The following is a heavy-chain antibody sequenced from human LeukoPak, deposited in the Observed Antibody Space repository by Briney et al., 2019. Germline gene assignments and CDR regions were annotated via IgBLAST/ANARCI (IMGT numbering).Heavy chain of an antibody. J-gene: IGHJ5*02. CDR1: GGSISSGGYY. CDR2: IYYSGST. CDR3: ARLNTYYDFWSGYYTPNWFDP. Sequence: KPSETLSLTCTVSGGSISSGGYYWSWIRQHPGKGLEWIGYIYYSGSTYYNPSLKSRVTISVDTSKNQFSLKLSSVTAADTAVYYCARLNTYYDFWSGYYTPNWFDPWGQGTLVTVSS. D-gene: IGHD3-3*01. V-gene: IGHV4-31*03.